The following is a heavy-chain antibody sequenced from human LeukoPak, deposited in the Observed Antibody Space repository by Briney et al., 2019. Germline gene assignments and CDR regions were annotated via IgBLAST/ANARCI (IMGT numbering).Heavy chain of an antibody. V-gene: IGHV3-30*04. Sequence: RALRFSSAAAGFAFSSYTMQWGRPAAGRGLGWVAVISYDGRNTYYTDSVKGRFTISRDNSKNTLYLQMNSLRAEDSAVYYCTGDPNRGSGHYYDYWGQGTLVTVSS. D-gene: IGHD3-22*01. J-gene: IGHJ4*02. CDR2: ISYDGRNT. CDR3: TGDPNRGSGHYYDY. CDR1: GFAFSSYT.